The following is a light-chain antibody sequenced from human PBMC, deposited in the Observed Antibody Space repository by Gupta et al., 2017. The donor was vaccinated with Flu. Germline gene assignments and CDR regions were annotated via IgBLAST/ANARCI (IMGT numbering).Light chain of an antibody. CDR3: QQTHSTPPT. CDR1: QNINTY. Sequence: DIQMTQSPSSLSASVGDRITITCRASQNINTYLNWYQQRPGNSPKLLIYGASTLQSGVPSRFSGSGSGTKFILTTSSLQAGDFATYYCQQTHSTPPTFGQGTKLDIK. J-gene: IGKJ2*01. CDR2: GAS. V-gene: IGKV1-39*01.